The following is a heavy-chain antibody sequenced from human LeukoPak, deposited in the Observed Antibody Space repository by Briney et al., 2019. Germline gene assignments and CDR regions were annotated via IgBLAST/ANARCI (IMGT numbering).Heavy chain of an antibody. Sequence: PSETLSLTCAVYGGSFSGYYWSWIRQPPGKGLEWIGEINHSGSTNYNPSLKSRVTISVDTSTNQCSLKLSSVTAADTSVYYCARGGSGSSWYVAAWFDPWGQGTLVTVSS. V-gene: IGHV4-34*01. D-gene: IGHD6-13*01. CDR3: ARGGSGSSWYVAAWFDP. CDR2: INHSGST. CDR1: GGSFSGYY. J-gene: IGHJ5*02.